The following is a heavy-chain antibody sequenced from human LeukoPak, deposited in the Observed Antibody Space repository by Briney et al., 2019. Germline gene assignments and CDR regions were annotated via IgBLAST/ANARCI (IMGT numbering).Heavy chain of an antibody. D-gene: IGHD2-21*02. CDR1: GGTFSSYT. CDR3: ARSNLAYCGGDCYSYYFDY. Sequence: SVKVSCKASGGTFSSYTISWVRQAPGQGLEWMGGIIPIFGTANYAQKFQGRVTITTDESTSTAYMELSSLRSEDTAVYYCARSNLAYCGGDCYSYYFDYWGQGTLVTVSS. V-gene: IGHV1-69*05. J-gene: IGHJ4*02. CDR2: IIPIFGTA.